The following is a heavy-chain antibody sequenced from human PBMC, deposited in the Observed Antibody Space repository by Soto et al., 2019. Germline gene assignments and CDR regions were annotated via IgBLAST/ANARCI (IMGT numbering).Heavy chain of an antibody. J-gene: IGHJ6*02. CDR1: GGTFSSYA. CDR2: IIPIFGTA. CDR3: ASSYSDYVFYYYGMDV. D-gene: IGHD4-17*01. V-gene: IGHV1-69*13. Sequence: GASVKVSCKASGGTFSSYAISWVRQAPGQGLEWMGGIIPIFGTANYAQKFQGRVTITADESTSTAYMELSSLRSEDTAVYYCASSYSDYVFYYYGMDVWGQGTTVTVSS.